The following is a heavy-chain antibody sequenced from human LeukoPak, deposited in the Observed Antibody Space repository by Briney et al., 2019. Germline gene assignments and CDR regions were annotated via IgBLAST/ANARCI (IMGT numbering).Heavy chain of an antibody. D-gene: IGHD3-10*01. V-gene: IGHV1-18*01. J-gene: IGHJ4*02. CDR2: ISVYNGDT. CDR1: GYSFTNYD. CDR3: VRDYYGSGRFDY. Sequence: ASVKASCKASGYSFTNYDISWVRQAPGQGREWMGWISVYNGDTNYAQKLQGRVTMTTDTSTSTAYMELRSLRSDDTAVYYCVRDYYGSGRFDYWGQGTLVSVSS.